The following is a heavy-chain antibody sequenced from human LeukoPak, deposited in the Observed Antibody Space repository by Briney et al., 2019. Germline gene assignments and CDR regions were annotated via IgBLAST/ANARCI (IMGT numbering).Heavy chain of an antibody. CDR1: GFSFSNYV. V-gene: IGHV3-23*01. CDR2: ISVSGGNT. Sequence: GGSLRLSCAASGFSFSNYVMSWVRQAPGKGLEWVSAISVSGGNTYYADSVKGRFTISRDNSKNTPHLQMNSLRADDTALYYCAKHIDTLVREPLDYWGQGTMVTVSS. D-gene: IGHD3-10*01. J-gene: IGHJ4*02. CDR3: AKHIDTLVREPLDY.